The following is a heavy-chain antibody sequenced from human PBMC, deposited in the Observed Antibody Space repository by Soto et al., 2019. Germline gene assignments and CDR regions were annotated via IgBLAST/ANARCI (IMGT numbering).Heavy chain of an antibody. V-gene: IGHV5-51*01. J-gene: IGHJ6*02. D-gene: IGHD6-19*01. CDR3: ARSRRGAYSSGWYSPSGYYNYGIDV. Sequence: GESLKISCRVSGYRFTSYWIGWVRQMPGKGLECMGIIYPGDSDTRYSPSFQGQVTISADTSISTAYLQWTSLKASDTAMYYCARSRRGAYSSGWYSPSGYYNYGIDVWGQGTKVTVSS. CDR1: GYRFTSYW. CDR2: IYPGDSDT.